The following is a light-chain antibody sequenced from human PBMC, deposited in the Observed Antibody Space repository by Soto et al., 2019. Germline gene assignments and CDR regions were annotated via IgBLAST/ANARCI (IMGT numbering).Light chain of an antibody. V-gene: IGKV3-11*01. CDR3: QQRSNWPPLT. CDR1: QSVSSY. J-gene: IGKJ1*01. CDR2: DAS. Sequence: EIVLTQSPATLSLSPGERATLSCRASQSVSSYLAWYQQKPGQAPSILIYDASNSATAIPARFSGSGSGTDFTLTISSLEPEDFAVYYCQQRSNWPPLTFGQGTKVEIK.